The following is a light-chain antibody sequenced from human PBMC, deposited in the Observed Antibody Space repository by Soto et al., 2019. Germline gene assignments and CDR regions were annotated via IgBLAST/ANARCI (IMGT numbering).Light chain of an antibody. CDR1: SSDVGSYNR. V-gene: IGLV2-18*02. CDR2: DVS. Sequence: SVLTQPPSVSGAAGQSVTISCTGTSSDVGSYNRVSWYQQPPGTAPKLMIYDVSNRPSGVPDRFSGSKSGNTASLTISGLQAEDEADYYCSSYTSSNTYVFGTGTKVTVL. J-gene: IGLJ1*01. CDR3: SSYTSSNTYV.